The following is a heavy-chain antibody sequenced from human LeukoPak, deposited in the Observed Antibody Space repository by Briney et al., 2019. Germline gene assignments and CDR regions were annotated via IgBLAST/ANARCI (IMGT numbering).Heavy chain of an antibody. V-gene: IGHV1-69*13. CDR1: GGTFSSYA. Sequence: GASVKVSCKASGGTFSSYAISWVRQAPGQGLEWMGGIIPIIGTANYAQKFQGRVTITADESTSTAYMELSSLRSEDTAVYYCAREAVIAVAGTNYYYGMDVWGQGTTVTVSS. CDR3: AREAVIAVAGTNYYYGMDV. CDR2: IIPIIGTA. D-gene: IGHD6-19*01. J-gene: IGHJ6*02.